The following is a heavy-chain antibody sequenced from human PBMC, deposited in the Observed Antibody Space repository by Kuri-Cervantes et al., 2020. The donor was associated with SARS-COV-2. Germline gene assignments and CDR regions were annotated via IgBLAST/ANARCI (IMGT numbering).Heavy chain of an antibody. CDR1: GFTFSSYG. CDR3: VRVAGEGPVYYYYMDV. V-gene: IGHV3-21*01. Sequence: LTCAASGFTFSSYGMNWVRQAPGKALQWVSSISGSGSYIYYADSVKGRFTVSRDSAKNSLYLQMNNLRGEDTAVYYCVRVAGEGPVYYYYMDVWGKGTTVTVSS. CDR2: ISGSGSYI. J-gene: IGHJ6*03.